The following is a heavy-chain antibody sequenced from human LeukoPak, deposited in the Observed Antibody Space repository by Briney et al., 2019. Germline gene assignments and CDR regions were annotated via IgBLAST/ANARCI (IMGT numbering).Heavy chain of an antibody. V-gene: IGHV4-38-2*02. CDR3: ARDEKEEGFDY. Sequence: SETLSLTCTVSGYSISSGYYWGWIRQPPGKGLEWIGSIYHNGSTYYNPSLKSRVTISVDTSKNQFSLKLSSVTAADTAVYYCARDEKEEGFDYWGQGTLVTVSS. CDR2: IYHNGST. CDR1: GYSISSGYY. J-gene: IGHJ4*02.